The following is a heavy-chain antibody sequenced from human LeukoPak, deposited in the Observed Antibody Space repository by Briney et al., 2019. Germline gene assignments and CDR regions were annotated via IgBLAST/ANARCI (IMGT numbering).Heavy chain of an antibody. CDR1: GFTFDDYA. V-gene: IGHV3-9*01. D-gene: IGHD4-17*01. CDR3: AKDKRNGDYYTPHYYYYGMDV. Sequence: GGSLRLSCAASGFTFDDYAMHWVRQAPGKGLEWVSGISWNSGSIGYADSVKGRFTISRDNAKNSLYLQMNSLRAEDTALYYCAKDKRNGDYYTPHYYYYGMDVWGQGTTVTVSS. CDR2: ISWNSGSI. J-gene: IGHJ6*02.